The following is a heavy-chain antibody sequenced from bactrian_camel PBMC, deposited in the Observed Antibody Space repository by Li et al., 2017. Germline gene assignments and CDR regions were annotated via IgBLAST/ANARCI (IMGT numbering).Heavy chain of an antibody. CDR1: GFTFRDSD. D-gene: IGHD1*01. CDR3: AARLDACPTMTRPRDFPF. Sequence: HVQLVESGGGSVQVGGSLRLSCTASGFTFRDSDMGWYRQAPGDECELVSTFKRYGGTYYADSVKGRFTISRDNAKNTMYLQMNSLKPDDTGTYFCAARLDACPTMTRPRDFPFRGQGTQVTVS. V-gene: IGHV3S55*01. CDR2: FKRYGGT. J-gene: IGHJ6*01.